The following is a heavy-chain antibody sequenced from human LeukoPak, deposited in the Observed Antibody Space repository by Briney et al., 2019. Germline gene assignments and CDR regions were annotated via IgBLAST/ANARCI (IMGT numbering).Heavy chain of an antibody. CDR1: GGSLSSYY. CDR3: ATDRRTSGGDFDY. CDR2: IYTSGST. J-gene: IGHJ4*02. Sequence: SETLSLTCTVSGGSLSSYYWSWIRQPAGKGLEWIGRIYTSGSTSYNPSLKSRVTMSVDTSKNQFSLKLTSVTAADTAVYYCATDRRTSGGDFDYWGQGTLVTVSS. D-gene: IGHD3-10*01. V-gene: IGHV4-4*07.